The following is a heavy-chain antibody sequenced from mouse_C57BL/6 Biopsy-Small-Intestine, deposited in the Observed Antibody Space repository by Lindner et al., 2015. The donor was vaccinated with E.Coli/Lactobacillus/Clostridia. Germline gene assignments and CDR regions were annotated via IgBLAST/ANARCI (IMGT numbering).Heavy chain of an antibody. J-gene: IGHJ1*03. V-gene: IGHV1-7*01. CDR1: GYTFTNYW. CDR3: ARDGTWYSDV. D-gene: IGHD2-1*01. Sequence: VQLQESGAELAKPGASVILSCKASGYTFTNYWIHWIKQRPGLGLEWIGYINPISDYTKYNQKFKDTAALTADKSSTTAYMQLSSLTYEDSAVYYCARDGTWYSDVWGTGTTVTVSS. CDR2: INPISDYT.